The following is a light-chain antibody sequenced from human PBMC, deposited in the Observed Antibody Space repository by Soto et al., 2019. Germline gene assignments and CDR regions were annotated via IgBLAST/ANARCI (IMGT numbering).Light chain of an antibody. CDR3: QQRHSYPWT. J-gene: IGKJ1*01. CDR2: KAS. CDR1: QSISSW. Sequence: DIQMTQSPSTLSASVGDRVTITCRASQSISSWLAWYQQKPGKAPKLLIYKASSLESGVPSRFSGSGSGTEFTLTISSLQPDDFAAYYCQQRHSYPWTFGQGTKVEIK. V-gene: IGKV1-5*03.